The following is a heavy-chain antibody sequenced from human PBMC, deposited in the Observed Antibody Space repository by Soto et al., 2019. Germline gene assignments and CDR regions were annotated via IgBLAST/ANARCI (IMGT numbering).Heavy chain of an antibody. CDR2: ISAYNGNT. Sequence: ASVKVSCKASDYTFTSYYISWVRQAPGQGLEWMGWISAYNGNTNYAQKLQGRVTMTTDTSTSTAYMELRSLRSDDTAVYYCARLTGTTYAFDYWGQGTLVTVSS. V-gene: IGHV1-18*01. D-gene: IGHD1-7*01. J-gene: IGHJ4*02. CDR3: ARLTGTTYAFDY. CDR1: DYTFTSYY.